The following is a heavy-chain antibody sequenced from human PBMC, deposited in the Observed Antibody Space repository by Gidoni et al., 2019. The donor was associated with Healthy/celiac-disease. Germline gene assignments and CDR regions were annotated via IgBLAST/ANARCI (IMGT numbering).Heavy chain of an antibody. V-gene: IGHV2-70*04. Sequence: QVILKESGPALVKPTQTLTLTCTFSGFSLSTSGMRVSWIRQPPGKALEWLARIDWDDDKFYSTSLKTRLTISNDTSKNQVVLTMTNMDPVDTATYYCARTYHYYDSSGYEQTWGQGTLVTVSS. CDR2: IDWDDDK. D-gene: IGHD3-22*01. J-gene: IGHJ5*02. CDR1: GFSLSTSGMR. CDR3: ARTYHYYDSSGYEQT.